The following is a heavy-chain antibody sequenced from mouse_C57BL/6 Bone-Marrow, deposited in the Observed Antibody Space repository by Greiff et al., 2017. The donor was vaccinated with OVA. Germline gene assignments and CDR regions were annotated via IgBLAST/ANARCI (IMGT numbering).Heavy chain of an antibody. CDR2: INPNNGGT. D-gene: IGHD2-12*01. J-gene: IGHJ2*01. V-gene: IGHV1-26*01. Sequence: VQLQQSGPELVKPGASVKISCKASGYTFTDYYMNWVKQSHGKSLEWIGDINPNNGGTSYNQKFKGKATLTVDKSSSTAYMELRSLTSEDSAVYYCATYYSPDYWGQGTTLTVSS. CDR3: ATYYSPDY. CDR1: GYTFTDYY.